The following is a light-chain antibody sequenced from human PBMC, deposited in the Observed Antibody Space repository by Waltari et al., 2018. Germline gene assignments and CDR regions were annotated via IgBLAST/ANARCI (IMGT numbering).Light chain of an antibody. J-gene: IGKJ1*01. CDR2: DAS. CDR3: QQVDSFPRT. CDR1: QGISSR. V-gene: IGKV1-12*01. Sequence: DLQMTQSPSSVSASVGARVTLTCRASQGISSRLAWYQQKPGKAPKLLIYDASSLHSGVPSRFSGSGSGTEFTLTISSLQPEDFATYYCQQVDSFPRTFGQGTKVEVK.